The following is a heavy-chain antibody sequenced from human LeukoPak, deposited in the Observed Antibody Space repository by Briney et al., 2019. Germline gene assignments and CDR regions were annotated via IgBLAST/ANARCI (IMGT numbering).Heavy chain of an antibody. CDR2: MNPNSGNT. V-gene: IGHV1-8*01. CDR1: GYTFTSYD. CDR3: ARDLPYYDFWSGYFLHHYYYGMDV. Sequence: ASVTVSCKASGYTFTSYDINWVRQATGQGLEWMGWMNPNSGNTGYAQKFQGRVTMTRNTSISTAYMELSSLRSEDTAVYYCARDLPYYDFWSGYFLHHYYYGMDVWGQGTTVTVSS. D-gene: IGHD3-3*01. J-gene: IGHJ6*02.